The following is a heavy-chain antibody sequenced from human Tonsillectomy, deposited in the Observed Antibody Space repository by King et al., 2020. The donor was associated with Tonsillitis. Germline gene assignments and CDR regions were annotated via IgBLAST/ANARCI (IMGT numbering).Heavy chain of an antibody. D-gene: IGHD3-10*01. CDR3: ARDEDYYGSFDY. CDR1: GGSISSCSYY. V-gene: IGHV4-61*02. CDR2: IYTTGST. J-gene: IGHJ4*02. Sequence: VQLQESGPGLVKPSQTLSLTFTVSGGSISSCSYYWSWIRQPPGKGLEWIGLIYTTGSTNYNPSLTSRVTISVDTSKNQFSLKLSSVTAADTAVYYCARDEDYYGSFDYWGQGTLVTVSS.